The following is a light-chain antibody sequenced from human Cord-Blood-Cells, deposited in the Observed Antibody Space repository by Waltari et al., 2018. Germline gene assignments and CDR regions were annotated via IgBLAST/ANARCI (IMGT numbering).Light chain of an antibody. J-gene: IGLJ3*02. CDR2: DVS. Sequence: QSALTQPASVSGSPGQSITIPCTGTSRDVGGYNYVSWYQQHPGKAPKLMIDDVSNRPSGVSNRFSGSKSGNTASLTISGLQAKDEGDYSCSSYTSSSTLTVFGGGTKLTVL. CDR1: SRDVGGYNY. CDR3: SSYTSSSTLTV. V-gene: IGLV2-14*01.